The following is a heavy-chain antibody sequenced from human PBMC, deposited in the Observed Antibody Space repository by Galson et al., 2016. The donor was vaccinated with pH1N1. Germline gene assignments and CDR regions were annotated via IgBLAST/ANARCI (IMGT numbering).Heavy chain of an antibody. D-gene: IGHD3-16*01. V-gene: IGHV5-51*01. CDR2: IYAGDSDT. CDR3: AICHVSETASVWVDY. Sequence: QSGAEVKKPGESLKISCKGSGYSFTTSWIGWVRQMPGKGLEWMGIIYAGDSDTRYNPSSQGQVTISVDKSINTAYLQWSSVEASDTAMYDYAICHVSETASVWVDYWGQGPLVTVSS. CDR1: GYSFTTSW. J-gene: IGHJ4*02.